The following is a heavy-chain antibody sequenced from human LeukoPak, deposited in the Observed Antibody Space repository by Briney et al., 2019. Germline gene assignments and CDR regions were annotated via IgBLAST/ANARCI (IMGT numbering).Heavy chain of an antibody. Sequence: GRSLRLSCAASGFTFSSYGMHWVRQAPGKGLEWVAVIWYDGSNKYYADSVKGRFTISRDNSKNTLYLRMNSLRAEDTAVYYCARDRVPDNWFDPWGQGTLVTVSS. CDR2: IWYDGSNK. V-gene: IGHV3-33*01. J-gene: IGHJ5*02. CDR3: ARDRVPDNWFDP. D-gene: IGHD1-1*01. CDR1: GFTFSSYG.